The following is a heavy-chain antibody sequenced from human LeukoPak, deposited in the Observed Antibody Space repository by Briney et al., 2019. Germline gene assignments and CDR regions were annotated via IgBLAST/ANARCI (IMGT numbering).Heavy chain of an antibody. CDR3: ARGLRSMVRGVIILTY. Sequence: SETLSLTCSVSGGSISSSAYYWGWIRQPPGQGLEWIGSIYYSGNTYYNPSLKSPVTISIDTSKNQFSLRLISVTAADTAVYYCARGLRSMVRGVIILTYWGQGTLVTVSS. CDR2: IYYSGNT. V-gene: IGHV4-39*07. CDR1: GGSISSSAYY. D-gene: IGHD3-10*01. J-gene: IGHJ4*02.